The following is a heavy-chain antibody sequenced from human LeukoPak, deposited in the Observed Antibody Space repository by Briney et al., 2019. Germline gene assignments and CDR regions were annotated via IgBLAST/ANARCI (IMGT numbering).Heavy chain of an antibody. Sequence: ASVNVSCKASGYTFTSYDINWVRQSTGQRLEWMGWMNPNSGNTGYAQKFQGRVTITRNTSISTAYMELSSLRSEDTAVYYCARDLGSSPAFDIWGQETMVTVSS. CDR3: ARDLGSSPAFDI. D-gene: IGHD6-6*01. J-gene: IGHJ3*02. CDR2: MNPNSGNT. V-gene: IGHV1-8*03. CDR1: GYTFTSYD.